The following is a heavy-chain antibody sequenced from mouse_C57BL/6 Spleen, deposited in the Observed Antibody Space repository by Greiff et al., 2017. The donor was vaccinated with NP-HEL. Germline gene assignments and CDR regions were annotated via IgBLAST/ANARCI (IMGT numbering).Heavy chain of an antibody. Sequence: QVQLKQPGAELVMPGASVKLSCKASGYTFTSYWMHWVKQRPGQGLEWIGEIDPSDSYTNYNQKFKGKSTLTVDKSSSTAYMQLSSLTSEDSAVYYCARKNGSPFAYWGQGTLVTVSA. CDR1: GYTFTSYW. CDR3: ARKNGSPFAY. CDR2: IDPSDSYT. D-gene: IGHD1-1*01. J-gene: IGHJ3*01. V-gene: IGHV1-69*01.